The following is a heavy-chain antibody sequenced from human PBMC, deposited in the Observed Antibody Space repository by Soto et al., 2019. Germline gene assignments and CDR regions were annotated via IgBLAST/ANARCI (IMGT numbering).Heavy chain of an antibody. CDR2: IIPIFGTA. CDR1: GGTFSSYA. D-gene: IGHD3-22*01. Sequence: QVQLVQSGAEVKKPGSSVKVSCKASGGTFSSYAISWVRQAPGQGLEWMGGIIPIFGTANYAQKFQGRVTITADESTSTAYMELSSLRSEDTAVYYCARGDYDSSGYYYDGYFDYWGQGTLVTVSS. V-gene: IGHV1-69*01. CDR3: ARGDYDSSGYYYDGYFDY. J-gene: IGHJ4*02.